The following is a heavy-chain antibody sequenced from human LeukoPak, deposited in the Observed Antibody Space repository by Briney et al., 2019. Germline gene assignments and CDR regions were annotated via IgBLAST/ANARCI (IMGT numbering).Heavy chain of an antibody. Sequence: SWIRQPPGKGLQWIGHIYYSGSTYYNPSLKSRVTISVDTSKDQFSLKLSSVTAADTAVYYCARGARDYGNLTPLYNFDYWGQGTLVTVSS. J-gene: IGHJ4*02. CDR2: IYYSGST. V-gene: IGHV4-30-4*08. CDR3: ARGARDYGNLTPLYNFDY. D-gene: IGHD4-17*01.